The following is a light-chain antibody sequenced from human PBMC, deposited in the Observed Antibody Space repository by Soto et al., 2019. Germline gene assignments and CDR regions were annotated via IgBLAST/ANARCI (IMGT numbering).Light chain of an antibody. CDR1: RTVDGN. J-gene: IGKJ1*01. CDR2: GVS. CDR3: QQYNDWPT. Sequence: EVVLTQSPGTLSLSPGERATLSCRASRTVDGNYLAWYHQKPGQAPRLLIYGVSTRATGIPARFSGSGSGTEFTLTISSLQSEDFAVYYCQQYNDWPTFGQGTKVDIK. V-gene: IGKV3-15*01.